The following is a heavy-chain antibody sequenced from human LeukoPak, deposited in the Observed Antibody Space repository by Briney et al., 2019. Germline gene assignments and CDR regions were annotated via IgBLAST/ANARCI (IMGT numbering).Heavy chain of an antibody. D-gene: IGHD3-16*02. CDR2: ISSSSSYI. Sequence: GGSLRLSCAASGFTFSSYSMNWVRQAPGKGLEWVSSISSSSSYIYYADSVKGRFTISRDNAKNSLYPQMNSLRAEDTAVYYCARDHHDYVWGSYRSNWGQGTLVTVSS. V-gene: IGHV3-21*01. CDR1: GFTFSSYS. CDR3: ARDHHDYVWGSYRSN. J-gene: IGHJ4*02.